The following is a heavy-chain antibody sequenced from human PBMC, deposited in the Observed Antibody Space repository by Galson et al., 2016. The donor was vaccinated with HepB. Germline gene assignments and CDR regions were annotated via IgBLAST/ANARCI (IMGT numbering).Heavy chain of an antibody. CDR3: AREQGYGGYRTADF. CDR1: GFTISNNG. D-gene: IGHD4-17*01. Sequence: SLRLSCAASGFTISNNGMHWVRQAPGKGLEWVAVITYGGGNKHYADSVKGRFTISRDASRNTLYLEINSLRAEDTAVYYCAREQGYGGYRTADFWGQGTLVTVSS. J-gene: IGHJ4*02. CDR2: ITYGGGNK. V-gene: IGHV3-33*05.